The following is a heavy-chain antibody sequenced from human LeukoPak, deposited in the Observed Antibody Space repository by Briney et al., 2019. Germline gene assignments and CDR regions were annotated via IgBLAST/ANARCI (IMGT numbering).Heavy chain of an antibody. CDR3: ARDLYYYYDSSGGHAFDI. V-gene: IGHV1-2*02. CDR1: GYTFTGYY. J-gene: IGHJ3*02. D-gene: IGHD3-22*01. CDR2: INPNSGGT. Sequence: ASVKVSCKASGYTFTGYYMHWVRQAPGQGLEWMGWINPNSGGTNSAQKFQGRVTMTRDTSISTAYMELSRLRSDDTAVYYCARDLYYYYDSSGGHAFDIWGQGTMVTVSS.